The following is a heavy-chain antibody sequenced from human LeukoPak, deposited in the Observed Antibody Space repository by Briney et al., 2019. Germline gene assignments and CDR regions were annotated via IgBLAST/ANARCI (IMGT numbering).Heavy chain of an antibody. D-gene: IGHD3-10*01. CDR1: GGSISSYY. CDR2: IYYSGST. Sequence: SETLSLTCTVSGGSISSYYWSWIRQPPGKGLEWIGYIYYSGSTNYNPSLKSRVTISVDTSKNQFSLKLNSVTAADTAVYYCARSNYYGSGSVDYWGQGTLVTVSS. V-gene: IGHV4-59*01. J-gene: IGHJ4*02. CDR3: ARSNYYGSGSVDY.